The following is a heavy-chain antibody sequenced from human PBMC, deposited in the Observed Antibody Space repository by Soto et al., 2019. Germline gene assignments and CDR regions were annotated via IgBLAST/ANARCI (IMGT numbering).Heavy chain of an antibody. CDR2: FNPILSFS. CDR3: ATSFGSGSRAVDY. J-gene: IGHJ4*02. CDR1: GDTFNFYT. Sequence: QVQLVQSGAEVKKPGSSVKVSCKASGDTFNFYTINWVRQAPGLGLEWMGRFNPILSFSNSALKFQGRVTLTADKPTSTAYMVLSSLRSEDTAIYYCATSFGSGSRAVDYWGQGALVTVSS. V-gene: IGHV1-69*02. D-gene: IGHD3-10*01.